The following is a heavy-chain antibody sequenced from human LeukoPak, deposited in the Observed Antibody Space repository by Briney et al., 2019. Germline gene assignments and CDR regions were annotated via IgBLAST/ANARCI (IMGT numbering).Heavy chain of an antibody. V-gene: IGHV3-23*01. J-gene: IGHJ5*02. CDR1: GFTFSSYA. D-gene: IGHD6-6*01. Sequence: GGSLRLSCAASGFTFSSYAMSWVRQAPGKGLEWVSAISGSGGSTYYADSVKGRFTISRDNSKNTLYLQMNSLRAEDTAVYYCAKDRSLQYSSSRWFDPWGQGTLVTVSS. CDR3: AKDRSLQYSSSRWFDP. CDR2: ISGSGGST.